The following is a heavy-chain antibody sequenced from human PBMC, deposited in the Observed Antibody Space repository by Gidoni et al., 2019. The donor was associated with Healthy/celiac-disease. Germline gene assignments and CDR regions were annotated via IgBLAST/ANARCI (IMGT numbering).Heavy chain of an antibody. CDR1: SSYG. V-gene: IGHV3-33*01. J-gene: IGHJ4*02. D-gene: IGHD3-3*01. CDR2: IWYDGSNK. Sequence: SSYGMHWVRQAPGKGLEWVAVIWYDGSNKHYADSVKGRFTISRDNSKNTLYLQMNSLRDEDTAVYYCARGLYDFWSGYEGGADFFDYWGQGTLVTVSS. CDR3: ARGLYDFWSGYEGGADFFDY.